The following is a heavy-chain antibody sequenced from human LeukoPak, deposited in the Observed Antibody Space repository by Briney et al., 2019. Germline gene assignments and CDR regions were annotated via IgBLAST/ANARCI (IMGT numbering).Heavy chain of an antibody. Sequence: ASVKVSCTASGGTFSSYAISWVRQAPGQGLEWMGWISAYNGNTNYAQKLQGRVTMTTDTSTSTAYMELRSLRSDDTAVYYCARWGITIPMDVWGQGTTVTVSS. V-gene: IGHV1-18*01. CDR2: ISAYNGNT. D-gene: IGHD3-3*01. J-gene: IGHJ6*02. CDR3: ARWGITIPMDV. CDR1: GGTFSSYA.